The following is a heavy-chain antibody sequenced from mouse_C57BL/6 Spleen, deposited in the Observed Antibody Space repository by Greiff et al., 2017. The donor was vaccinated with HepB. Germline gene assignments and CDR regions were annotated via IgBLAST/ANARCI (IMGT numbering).Heavy chain of an antibody. D-gene: IGHD1-1*01. CDR3: ARGYYGSPYFDY. J-gene: IGHJ2*01. Sequence: LVESGPELVKPGDSVKISCKASGYSFTGYFMNWVMQSHGKSLEWIGRINPYNGDTFYNQKFKGKATLTVDKSSSTAHMELRSLTSEDSAVYYCARGYYGSPYFDYWGQGTTLTVSS. CDR2: INPYNGDT. V-gene: IGHV1-20*01. CDR1: GYSFTGYF.